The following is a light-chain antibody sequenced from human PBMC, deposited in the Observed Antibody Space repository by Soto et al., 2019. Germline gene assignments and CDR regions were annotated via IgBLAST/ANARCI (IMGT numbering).Light chain of an antibody. CDR2: NDG. V-gene: IGLV3-21*04. CDR3: QVWGSNADPYVL. J-gene: IGLJ2*01. CDR1: NIGGKS. Sequence: SYKLTQPPSVSVAPGKTARITCGGNNIGGKSVHWYQLKPGQAPVLIIYNDGDRPSGIPERFSGSNSGNTATLTVSWVEAGDEADYYCQVWGSNADPYVLFGGGTKLTVL.